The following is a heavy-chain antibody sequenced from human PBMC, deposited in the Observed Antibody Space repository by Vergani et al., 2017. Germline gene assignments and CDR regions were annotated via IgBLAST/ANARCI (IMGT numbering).Heavy chain of an antibody. Sequence: EVQLLESGGGLVQPEGSLRLSCAASGFTFSSYAMSWVRQAPGKGLEWVSAISGSGGSTYYADSVKGRFTISRDNSKNTLYLQMNSLRAEDTAVYYCAKDYDFWSGYYTGPDYWGQGTLVTVSS. CDR3: AKDYDFWSGYYTGPDY. CDR1: GFTFSSYA. J-gene: IGHJ4*02. CDR2: ISGSGGST. V-gene: IGHV3-23*01. D-gene: IGHD3-3*01.